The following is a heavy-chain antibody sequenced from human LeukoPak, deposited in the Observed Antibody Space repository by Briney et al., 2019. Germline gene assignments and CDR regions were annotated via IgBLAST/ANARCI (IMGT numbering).Heavy chain of an antibody. Sequence: GGSLKPSCAASGFTFSGSAIHWVRQASGKGLEWVGRIRSKTNTYATAYATSVKGRFTVSRDDSKNTAYLQMNSLKTEDTAVYYCTRLLDAGLDYWGQGTLVIVSS. CDR1: GFTFSGSA. CDR2: IRSKTNTYAT. V-gene: IGHV3-73*01. D-gene: IGHD1-1*01. J-gene: IGHJ4*02. CDR3: TRLLDAGLDY.